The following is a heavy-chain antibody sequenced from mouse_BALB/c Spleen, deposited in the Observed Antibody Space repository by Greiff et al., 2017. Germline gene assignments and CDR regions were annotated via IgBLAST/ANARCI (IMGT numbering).Heavy chain of an antibody. CDR1: GFTFSSYA. CDR2: ISSGGSYT. D-gene: IGHD2-4*01. V-gene: IGHV5-9-4*01. CDR3: ARGRDYDGENAMDY. J-gene: IGHJ4*01. Sequence: DVQLVESGGGLVKPGGSLKLSCAASGFTFSSYAMSWVRQSPEKRLEWVAEISSGGSYTYYPDTVTGRFTISRDNAKNTLYLEMSSLRSEDTAMYYCARGRDYDGENAMDYWGQGTSVTVSS.